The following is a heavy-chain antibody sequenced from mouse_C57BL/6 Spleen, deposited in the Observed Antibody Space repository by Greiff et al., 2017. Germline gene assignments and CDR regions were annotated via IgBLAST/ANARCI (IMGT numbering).Heavy chain of an antibody. CDR3: ARGNGYYAMDY. Sequence: QVQLKQSGAELARPGASVKLSCKASGYTFTSYGISWVKQRTGQGLEWIGEIYPRSGNTYYNEKFKGKATLTADKSSSTAYMELRSLTSEDSAVYFCARGNGYYAMDYWGQGTSVTVSS. CDR2: IYPRSGNT. J-gene: IGHJ4*01. CDR1: GYTFTSYG. V-gene: IGHV1-81*01.